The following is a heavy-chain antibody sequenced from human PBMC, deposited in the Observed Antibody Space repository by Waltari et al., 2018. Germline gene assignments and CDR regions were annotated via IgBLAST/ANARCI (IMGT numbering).Heavy chain of an antibody. CDR3: ASVGGYCSGGSCFQFDY. D-gene: IGHD2-15*01. CDR1: GGSISSHY. V-gene: IGHV4-59*11. Sequence: QVQLQESGPGLVKPSETLSLTCTVSGGSISSHYWIWIRQPPGKGLEWIGYIYYSGSTNYNPSLKSRVTISVDTSKNQFSLKLSSVTAADTAVYYCASVGGYCSGGSCFQFDYWGQGTLVTVSS. J-gene: IGHJ4*02. CDR2: IYYSGST.